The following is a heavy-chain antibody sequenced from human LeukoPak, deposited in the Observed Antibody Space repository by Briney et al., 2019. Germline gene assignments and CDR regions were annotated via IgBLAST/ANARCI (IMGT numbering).Heavy chain of an antibody. CDR3: AREPSESFIDY. D-gene: IGHD1-26*01. V-gene: IGHV1-18*01. Sequence: GASVKVSCKASGYTFTKYGINWVRQAPGQGLEWMGWISLYNDNTKYAQILQGRVTMTTDTSTSTAYMELRSLRSDDTAVYYCAREPSESFIDYWGQGTLVTVSS. CDR2: ISLYNDNT. CDR1: GYTFTKYG. J-gene: IGHJ4*02.